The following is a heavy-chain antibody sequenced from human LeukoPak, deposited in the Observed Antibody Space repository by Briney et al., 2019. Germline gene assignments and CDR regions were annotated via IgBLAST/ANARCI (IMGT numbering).Heavy chain of an antibody. CDR3: AKASFDYYDSSGYFDY. CDR2: ISGSGDST. D-gene: IGHD3-22*01. J-gene: IGHJ4*02. V-gene: IGHV3-23*01. CDR1: GFTFSTYG. Sequence: GGSLRLSCEASGFTFSTYGMSWVRLAPGKGLEWVSAISGSGDSTYYADSVKGRFTISRDNSKNTLYLQMNSLRAEDTAVYYCAKASFDYYDSSGYFDYWGQGTLVTVSS.